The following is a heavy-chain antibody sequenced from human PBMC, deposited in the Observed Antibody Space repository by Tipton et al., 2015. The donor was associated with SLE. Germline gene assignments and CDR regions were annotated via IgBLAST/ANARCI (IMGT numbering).Heavy chain of an antibody. J-gene: IGHJ4*02. Sequence: TLSLTCTVFGDSISSSGYQWGWIRQPPGKGLEWIGRIHTSGNINYNPSLKSRVTMSLDTSKNQFSLRLSSVTAADTAVYYCAKTELIGNTNSWGQGTLVTVSS. CDR2: IHTSGNI. D-gene: IGHD1-1*01. V-gene: IGHV4-39*07. CDR1: GDSISSSGYQ. CDR3: AKTELIGNTNS.